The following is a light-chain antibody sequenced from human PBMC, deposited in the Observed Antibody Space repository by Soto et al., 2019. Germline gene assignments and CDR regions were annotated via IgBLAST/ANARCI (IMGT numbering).Light chain of an antibody. CDR2: AAS. J-gene: IGKJ4*01. Sequence: EFVLTQSPGTLSLSPGERATLSCRASQSVSSSYLAWYQQKPGKAPRLLIFAASSLQSGVPFRFSGSGSGTDFTLTISSLQPEDFAIYYCQQSNIFPLTFGGGTRVEIK. CDR1: QSVSSSY. V-gene: IGKV3-20*01. CDR3: QQSNIFPLT.